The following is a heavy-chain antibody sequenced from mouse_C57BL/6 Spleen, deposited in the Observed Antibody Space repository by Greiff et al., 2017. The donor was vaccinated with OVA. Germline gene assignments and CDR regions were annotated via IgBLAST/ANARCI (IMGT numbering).Heavy chain of an antibody. CDR1: GYTFTSYW. Sequence: VQLQQPGAELVRPGSSVKLSCKASGYTFTSYWMDWVKQRPGQGLEWIGNIYPSDSETHYNQKLKDKATLTVDKSSSTAYMQLSSLTSEDSAVYYCARESTVVATRWYFDVWGTGTTVTVSS. CDR2: IYPSDSET. V-gene: IGHV1-61*01. CDR3: ARESTVVATRWYFDV. J-gene: IGHJ1*03. D-gene: IGHD1-1*01.